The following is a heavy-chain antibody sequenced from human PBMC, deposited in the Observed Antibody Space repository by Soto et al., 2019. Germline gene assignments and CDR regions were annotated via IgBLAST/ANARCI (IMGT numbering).Heavy chain of an antibody. J-gene: IGHJ6*02. CDR2: IYHSGST. V-gene: IGHV4-4*02. CDR3: ARGTIFGVFRSGMDV. CDR1: GGSISSSNW. D-gene: IGHD3-3*01. Sequence: SETLSLTCAVSGGSISSSNWWSWVRQPPGKGLEWIGEIYHSGSTNYNPSLKSRVTISVDKSKNQFSLKLSSVTAADTAVYYCARGTIFGVFRSGMDVWGQGTTVTVSS.